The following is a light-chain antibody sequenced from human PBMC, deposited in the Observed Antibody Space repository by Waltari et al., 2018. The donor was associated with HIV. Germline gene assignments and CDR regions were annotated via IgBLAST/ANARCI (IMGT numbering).Light chain of an antibody. CDR1: PSVSSN. CDR2: GAV. J-gene: IGKJ1*01. V-gene: IGKV3-15*01. CDR3: QEYNSWPSWA. Sequence: VLTQSPVTLSVSPGERATLSCRASPSVSSNLAWYQQKPGQAPRVLIYGAVTRATGVPARFSGGRSGTEFTLTISGLQSEDFAVYYCQEYNSWPSWAFGQGTKVEVK.